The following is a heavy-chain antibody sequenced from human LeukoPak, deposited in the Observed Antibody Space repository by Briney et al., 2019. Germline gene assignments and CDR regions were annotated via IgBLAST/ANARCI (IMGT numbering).Heavy chain of an antibody. D-gene: IGHD2-21*01. Sequence: PGGSLRLSCAASGFTFSSYWMTWVRQAPWKGLEGVANIKQDGSEQYYVDSVKGRFTISRDNTRNALYLQMNSLRADDTAVYYCANSPPYSRYFPSWGQGTLVTVS. CDR3: ANSPPYSRYFPS. V-gene: IGHV3-7*01. CDR1: GFTFSSYW. J-gene: IGHJ4*02. CDR2: IKQDGSEQ.